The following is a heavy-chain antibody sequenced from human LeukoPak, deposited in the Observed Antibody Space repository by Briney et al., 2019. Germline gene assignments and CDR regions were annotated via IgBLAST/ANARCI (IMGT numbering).Heavy chain of an antibody. CDR3: ARDSAGTADY. Sequence: SETLSLTCTVSGGSISSSSYYWGWIRQPPGKGLEWIGSIYYSGSTYYNLSLKSRVTISVDTSKNQFSLKLSSVTAADTAVYYCARDSAGTADYWGQGTLVTVSS. J-gene: IGHJ4*02. CDR2: IYYSGST. V-gene: IGHV4-39*07. CDR1: GGSISSSSYY. D-gene: IGHD6-19*01.